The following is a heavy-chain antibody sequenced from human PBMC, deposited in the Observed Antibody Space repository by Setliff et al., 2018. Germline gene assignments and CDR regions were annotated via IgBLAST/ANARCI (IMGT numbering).Heavy chain of an antibody. V-gene: IGHV1-18*01. CDR1: GYTFTESI. J-gene: IGHJ4*02. Sequence: ASVKVSCKASGYTFTESIVSWVRQAPGQGLEWLGWIGVHSGNTYTAQRFQGRVTMTTDTSTNMAYLELRGLRSDDTAVYYCLRLVRYCSRTSCQRTSGDEVWGQGTLVTVSS. CDR2: IGVHSGNT. CDR3: LRLVRYCSRTSCQRTSGDEV. D-gene: IGHD2-8*01.